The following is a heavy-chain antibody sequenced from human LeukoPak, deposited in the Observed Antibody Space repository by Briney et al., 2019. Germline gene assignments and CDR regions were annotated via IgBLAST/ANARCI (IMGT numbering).Heavy chain of an antibody. CDR3: ARDECGGDCYSYAIDV. D-gene: IGHD2-21*01. Sequence: SETLSLTCTVSCGSISGYYWSWIRQPPGKGLEWIGYIYYSGSTNYNPSLKSRVTISVDTSQKKFSLKLRSVTAADTAVYYCARDECGGDCYSYAIDVWGRGTTVTVSS. CDR2: IYYSGST. J-gene: IGHJ6*02. CDR1: CGSISGYY. V-gene: IGHV4-59*01.